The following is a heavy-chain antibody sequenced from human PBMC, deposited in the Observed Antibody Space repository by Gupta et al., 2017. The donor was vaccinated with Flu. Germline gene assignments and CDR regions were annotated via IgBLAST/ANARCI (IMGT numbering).Heavy chain of an antibody. CDR1: GGSFSGYY. Sequence: QVQLQQWGAGLLKPSETLSLTCAVYGGSFSGYYWSWIRQPPGKGLEWIGEINHSGSTNYNPSLKSRVTISVDTSKNRFSLKLSSVTAADTAVYYCARGFTLNDFWSGYYTGINWFDPWGQGTLVTVSS. D-gene: IGHD3-3*01. CDR3: ARGFTLNDFWSGYYTGINWFDP. V-gene: IGHV4-34*01. CDR2: INHSGST. J-gene: IGHJ5*02.